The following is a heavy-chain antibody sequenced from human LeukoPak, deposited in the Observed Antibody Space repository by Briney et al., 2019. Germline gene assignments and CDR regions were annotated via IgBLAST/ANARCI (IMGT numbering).Heavy chain of an antibody. CDR1: GFTFSSYW. V-gene: IGHV3-74*01. Sequence: GGSLRLSCAASGFTFSSYWMHWVRQAPGKGLVWVSRIYSDGITTNYADSVKGRFTISRDNAKNTLYLQMDSLRAEDTAVYYCTRRGMALGAFDVWGQGTMVTVSS. J-gene: IGHJ3*01. D-gene: IGHD3-16*01. CDR2: IYSDGITT. CDR3: TRRGMALGAFDV.